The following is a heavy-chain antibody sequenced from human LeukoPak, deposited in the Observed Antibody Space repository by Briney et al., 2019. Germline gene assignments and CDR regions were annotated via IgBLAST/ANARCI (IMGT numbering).Heavy chain of an antibody. D-gene: IGHD6-6*01. CDR3: ARGTDTSSSSDVI. CDR2: ISSSSSTI. Sequence: GGSLRLSCAASGFTFSSYGMNWVRQAPGKGLEWVSYISSSSSTIYYADSVKGRFTISRDNAKNSLYLQMNSLRAEDTAVYYCARGTDTSSSSDVIWGQGTLVTVSS. CDR1: GFTFSSYG. V-gene: IGHV3-48*04. J-gene: IGHJ4*02.